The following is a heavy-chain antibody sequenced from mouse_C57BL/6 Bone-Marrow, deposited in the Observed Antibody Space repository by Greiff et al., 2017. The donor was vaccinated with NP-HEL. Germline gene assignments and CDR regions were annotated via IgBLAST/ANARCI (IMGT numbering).Heavy chain of an antibody. D-gene: IGHD2-4*01. Sequence: EVQVVESEGGLVQPGSSMKLSCTASGFTFSDYSMAWVRQVPEKGLEWVANINYDGSSTYYLDPLKSRFIISRDTAKNILYLQMSSLKSEDTATYYCAREGGLRRRTYAMDYGGQGTSVTVSS. CDR3: AREGGLRRRTYAMDY. V-gene: IGHV5-16*01. CDR2: INYDGSST. J-gene: IGHJ4*01. CDR1: GFTFSDYS.